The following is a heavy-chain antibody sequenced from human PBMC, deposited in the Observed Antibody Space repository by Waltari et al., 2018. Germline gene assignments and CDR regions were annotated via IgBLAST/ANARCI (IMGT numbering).Heavy chain of an antibody. J-gene: IGHJ6*02. CDR3: ARDYCDRTNCHGMDV. D-gene: IGHD3-22*01. V-gene: IGHV3-30*04. CDR1: EFTFSTYA. Sequence: QVQLVESGGGVVQPGRSLSPSCAASEFTFSTYAMHWVRQAPGKGLEWVAVVSYNARNIYYVDSVKGRFTVSRDNSKKTLYLQMNGLRAEDTAVYYCARDYCDRTNCHGMDVWGQGTTVIVSS. CDR2: VSYNARNI.